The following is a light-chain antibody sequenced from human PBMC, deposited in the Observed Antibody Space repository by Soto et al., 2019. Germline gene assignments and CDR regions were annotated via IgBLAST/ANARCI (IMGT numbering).Light chain of an antibody. CDR1: QSISSW. V-gene: IGKV1-5*01. CDR3: QQYNIYWT. CDR2: DAS. Sequence: DIQMTQSPSTLSASVGDRVTITCRASQSISSWLAWYQQKPGKAPNLLIYDASTLESGVPSRFSGSGSGTKFTLTISSLQPDDFATYYCQQYNIYWTFGQGTQVETK. J-gene: IGKJ1*01.